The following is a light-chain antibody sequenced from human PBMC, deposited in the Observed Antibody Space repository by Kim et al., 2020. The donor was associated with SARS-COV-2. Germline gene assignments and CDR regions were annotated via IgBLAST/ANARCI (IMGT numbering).Light chain of an antibody. Sequence: RDTNNCKSSQGVLHMSYNNNYLAWYQQKPGQPPKLLISWASTRESGVPDRFSGSGSGTEFTLTIDSLQAEDVALYYCEQYYRSPYTFGQGTKLEI. CDR3: EQYYRSPYT. V-gene: IGKV4-1*01. J-gene: IGKJ2*01. CDR1: QGVLHMSYNNNY. CDR2: WAS.